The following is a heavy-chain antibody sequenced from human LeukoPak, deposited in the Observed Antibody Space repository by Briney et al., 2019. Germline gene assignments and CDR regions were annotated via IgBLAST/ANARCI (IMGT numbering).Heavy chain of an antibody. Sequence: SETLSLTCTVAVGSINSASYYWGWIRQSPGKGLEWIGAIYYSGVTFYNPSLKSRVTISVDTSKNQFSLKLTSETAADTSIDYCVGWKSTTPNCLDPWGQGTLVTVSS. D-gene: IGHD1-1*01. CDR2: IYYSGVT. V-gene: IGHV4-39*01. CDR3: VGWKSTTPNCLDP. CDR1: VGSINSASYY. J-gene: IGHJ5*02.